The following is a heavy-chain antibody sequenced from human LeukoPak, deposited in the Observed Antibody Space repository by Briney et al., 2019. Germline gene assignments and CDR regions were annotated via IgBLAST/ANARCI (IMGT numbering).Heavy chain of an antibody. CDR1: GGSISSYY. D-gene: IGHD2-2*01. V-gene: IGHV4-59*08. CDR3: ASLSYCSSTSCYVGYFDY. CDR2: IYYSGST. J-gene: IGHJ4*02. Sequence: PSETLSLTCTVSGGSISSYYWSWIRQPPGKGLEWIGYIYYSGSTDYNPSLKSRVTISVDTSKNQFSLKLSSVTAADTAVYYCASLSYCSSTSCYVGYFDYWGQGTLVTVSS.